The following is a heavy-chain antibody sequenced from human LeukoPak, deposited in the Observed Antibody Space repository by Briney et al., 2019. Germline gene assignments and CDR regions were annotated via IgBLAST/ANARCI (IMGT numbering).Heavy chain of an antibody. CDR1: GGTFSSYA. Sequence: ASVKVSXKASGGTFSSYAISWVRQAPGQGLEWMGRIIPIFGTANYAQKFQGRVTITTDESTSTAYMELSSLRSEDTAVYYCARAPVFADSSGKDAFDIWGQGTMVTVSS. CDR2: IIPIFGTA. CDR3: ARAPVFADSSGKDAFDI. D-gene: IGHD3-22*01. J-gene: IGHJ3*02. V-gene: IGHV1-69*05.